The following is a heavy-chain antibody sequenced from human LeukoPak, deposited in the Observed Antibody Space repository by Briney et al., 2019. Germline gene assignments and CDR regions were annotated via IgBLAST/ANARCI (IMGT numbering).Heavy chain of an antibody. CDR2: IYYSGST. J-gene: IGHJ4*02. V-gene: IGHV4-39*07. D-gene: IGHD6-13*01. CDR3: ARRVYSTSWSYYFDH. CDR1: GGSISSSYSY. Sequence: SETLSLTCTVSGGSISSSYSYWGWVRQPPGRGLEWIGSIYYSGSTYYNPSLKSRVTISVDSSKNQFSLKLSSVTAADTAVYYCARRVYSTSWSYYFDHWGQGTLVTVSS.